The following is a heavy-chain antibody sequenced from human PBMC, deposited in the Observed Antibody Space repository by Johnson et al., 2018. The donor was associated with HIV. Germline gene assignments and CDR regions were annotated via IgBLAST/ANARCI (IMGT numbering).Heavy chain of an antibody. Sequence: VESGGGLVQPGRSLRLSCAASGFTFDDYAMHWVRQAPGKGLEWVSGISWNSGSIGYADSVKGRFTISRDNAKNSLYLQMNSLRAEDTALYYCAKDMSGGDVRGAFDIWGQGTMVTVSS. V-gene: IGHV3-9*01. CDR1: GFTFDDYA. D-gene: IGHD3-10*02. CDR3: AKDMSGGDVRGAFDI. J-gene: IGHJ3*02. CDR2: ISWNSGSI.